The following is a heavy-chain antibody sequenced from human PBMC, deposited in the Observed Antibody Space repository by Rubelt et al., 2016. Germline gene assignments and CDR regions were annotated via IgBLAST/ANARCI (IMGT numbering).Heavy chain of an antibody. CDR2: ISYDGSNK. CDR3: ARDKQQQLVFFLSWFDP. D-gene: IGHD6-13*01. V-gene: IGHV3-30*04. J-gene: IGHJ5*02. Sequence: DQSKGLEWVAVISYDGSNKYYADSVKGRFTISRDNSKNTLYLQMNSLRAEDTAVYYCARDKQQQLVFFLSWFDPWGQGTLVTVSS.